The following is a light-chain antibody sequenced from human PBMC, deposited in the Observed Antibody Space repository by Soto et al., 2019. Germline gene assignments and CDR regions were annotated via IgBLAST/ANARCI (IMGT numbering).Light chain of an antibody. CDR3: AGWDDSLHGLV. V-gene: IGLV1-47*01. J-gene: IGLJ1*01. Sequence: QSVLPQPPSASGTPGQRVTISCSGGNSNIGTNYVYWYQHLPGATPKLLIYRNNHRPSGVPDRFSASKSGTSASLAINGLRSEDEANYYCAGWDDSLHGLVFGTGTKVTVL. CDR2: RNN. CDR1: NSNIGTNY.